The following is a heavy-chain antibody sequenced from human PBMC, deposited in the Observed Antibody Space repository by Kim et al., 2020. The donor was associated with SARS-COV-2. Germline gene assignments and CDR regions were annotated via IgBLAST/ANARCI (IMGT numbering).Heavy chain of an antibody. CDR1: GFTFSSYA. J-gene: IGHJ6*02. D-gene: IGHD3-10*01. CDR3: AKDLGYYGSEPLLLLNYYYYGMDV. Sequence: GGSLRLSCAASGFTFSSYAMSWVRQAPGKGLEWVSAISGSGGSTYYADSVKGRFTISRDNSKNTLYLQMNSLRAEDTAVYYCAKDLGYYGSEPLLLLNYYYYGMDVWGQGTTVTVSS. CDR2: ISGSGGST. V-gene: IGHV3-23*01.